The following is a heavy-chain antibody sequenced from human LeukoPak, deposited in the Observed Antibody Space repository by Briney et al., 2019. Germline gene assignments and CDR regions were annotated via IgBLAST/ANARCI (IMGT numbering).Heavy chain of an antibody. J-gene: IGHJ5*02. CDR1: SDSISSYY. CDR3: AREIHSGSYYRTFDP. V-gene: IGHV4-59*01. CDR2: TYYSGST. D-gene: IGHD1-26*01. Sequence: NSSETLSLTCTVSSDSISSYYWSWIRQPPGKGLEWIGYTYYSGSTNYNPSLKSRVTISVDTSKNQFSLKLSSVTAADTAVYYCAREIHSGSYYRTFDPWGQGTLVTVSS.